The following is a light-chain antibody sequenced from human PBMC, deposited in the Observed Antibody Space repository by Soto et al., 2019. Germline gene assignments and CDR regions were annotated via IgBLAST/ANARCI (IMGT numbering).Light chain of an antibody. Sequence: DIVMTQSPDSLAVSLGERATINCKSSQSVLYSSNNKNYLAWYQQKPGQPPKLLIYWASTRESGVPDRFSGSXXGXXXXXXXXXLXAXDVAVYYXXQYYSTPPTFGQGTKLEIK. V-gene: IGKV4-1*01. J-gene: IGKJ2*01. CDR3: XQYYSTPPT. CDR1: QSVLYSSNNKNY. CDR2: WAS.